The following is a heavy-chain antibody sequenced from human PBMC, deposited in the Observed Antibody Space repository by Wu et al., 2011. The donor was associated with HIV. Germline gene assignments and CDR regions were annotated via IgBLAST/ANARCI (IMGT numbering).Heavy chain of an antibody. V-gene: IGHV1-69*14. J-gene: IGHJ4*02. CDR3: ALDCDVLTGYSIDF. CDR1: GGTFNNFA. Sequence: QVQLVQSGAEVKKPGSSVKVSCKASGGTFNNFAISWVRQAPGQGLEWMGRIIPIFGTTDYAQKFQGRVTVTADKSTSTAYMELSNLRSEDTAVYYCALDCDVLTGYSIDFWGQGTLVTVSS. CDR2: IIPIFGTT. D-gene: IGHD3-9*01.